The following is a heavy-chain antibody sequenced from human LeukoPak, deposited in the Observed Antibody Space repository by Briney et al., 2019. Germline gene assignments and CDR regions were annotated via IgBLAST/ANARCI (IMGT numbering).Heavy chain of an antibody. D-gene: IGHD5-18*01. CDR1: GSTFSSYS. V-gene: IGHV3-7*03. CDR3: ASLDTAKQPLANH. CDR2: IKEDGSER. Sequence: GGSLRLSCAASGSTFSSYSMNWVRQAPGKGLEWVASIKEDGSERQYVDSVKGRFTISKSSAKNSLYLQMNTLRVEDTAMYYCASLDTAKQPLANHWGQGTLVTVSS. J-gene: IGHJ5*02.